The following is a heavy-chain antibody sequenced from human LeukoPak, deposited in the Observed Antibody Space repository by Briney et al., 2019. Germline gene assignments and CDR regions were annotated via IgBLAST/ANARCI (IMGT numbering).Heavy chain of an antibody. D-gene: IGHD5-18*01. V-gene: IGHV4-61*02. Sequence: PSETLSLTCTVSGGSISSGSYYWSWIRQPAGKGLEWIGRIYSSGSTIYNPSLKSRVTISVGPSKKQFSLKLSSVTASDTAVYYCATNGGYISGYYFDSWGQGTLVTVSS. CDR1: GGSISSGSYY. J-gene: IGHJ4*02. CDR2: IYSSGST. CDR3: ATNGGYISGYYFDS.